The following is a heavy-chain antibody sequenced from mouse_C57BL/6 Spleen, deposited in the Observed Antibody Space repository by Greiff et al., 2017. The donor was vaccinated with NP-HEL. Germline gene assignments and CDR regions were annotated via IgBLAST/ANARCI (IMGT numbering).Heavy chain of an antibody. J-gene: IGHJ3*01. D-gene: IGHD6-5*01. Sequence: EVNLVESGAELVKPGASVKLSCTASGFNIKDYYMHWVKQRTEQGLEWIGRIDPEDGDTKYAPKFQGKATITADTSSNTAYLQLSSLTSEDTAVYYCASLCGSHPAWFAYWGQGTLVTVSA. CDR1: GFNIKDYY. CDR2: IDPEDGDT. CDR3: ASLCGSHPAWFAY. V-gene: IGHV14-2*01.